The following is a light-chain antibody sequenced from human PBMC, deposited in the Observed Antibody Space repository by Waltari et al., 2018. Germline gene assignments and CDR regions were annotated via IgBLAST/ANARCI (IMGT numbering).Light chain of an antibody. CDR1: QTVRTTY. CDR3: QQYDISPLT. J-gene: IGKJ4*01. Sequence: EIVLTQSPGTLSLSPGERATLSCRASQTVRTTYLAWYHQKPSQAPPLLIYGASNRATGIPDRFSGSGSGTDFSLTISSLEPEDFAVYYCQQYDISPLTFGGGTKVEIK. V-gene: IGKV3-20*01. CDR2: GAS.